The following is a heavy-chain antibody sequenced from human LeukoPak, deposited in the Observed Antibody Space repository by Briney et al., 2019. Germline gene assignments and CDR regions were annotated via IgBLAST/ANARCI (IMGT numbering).Heavy chain of an antibody. V-gene: IGHV4-59*01. CDR1: GGSISTYY. CDR2: IYYSGNT. CDR3: ARGIAAAGPQAAAFDI. D-gene: IGHD6-13*01. J-gene: IGHJ3*02. Sequence: SETLSLTCTVSGGSISTYYWTWIRQPPGEGLEWIGYIYYSGNTNYNPSLKSRATISVDTSKNQFSLKLSSVTAADTAVYYCARGIAAAGPQAAAFDIWGQGTMVTVSS.